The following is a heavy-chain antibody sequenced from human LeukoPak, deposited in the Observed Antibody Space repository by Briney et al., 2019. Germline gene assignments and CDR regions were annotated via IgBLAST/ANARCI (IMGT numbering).Heavy chain of an antibody. CDR1: AYTFTDYY. D-gene: IGHD2/OR15-2a*01. CDR2: SHPCRGGA. Sequence: ASVKVSCKASAYTFTDYYVHGVRQAPGQGVEGMGLSHPCRGGAGYAPKFQGRVSMTGDASISTAHMQLTRLTFDDTSIYYCGVKRIRGNPFDYWGQGTLVTVSS. V-gene: IGHV1-2*02. J-gene: IGHJ4*02. CDR3: GVKRIRGNPFDY.